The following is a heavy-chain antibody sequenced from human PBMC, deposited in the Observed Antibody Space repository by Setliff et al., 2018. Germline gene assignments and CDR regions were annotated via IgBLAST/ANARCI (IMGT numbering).Heavy chain of an antibody. D-gene: IGHD3-22*01. V-gene: IGHV4-38-2*02. CDR3: ARDHYDYYDSRQAFDI. J-gene: IGHJ3*02. CDR2: IYHSGST. CDR1: GGSISSGYY. Sequence: SETLSLTCTVSGGSISSGYYWGWIRQPPGKGLEWIGSIYHSGSTYYNPSLKSRVTVSLDASKNQLSLKLSSVTAADTAVYYCARDHYDYYDSRQAFDIWGQGTMVTVSS.